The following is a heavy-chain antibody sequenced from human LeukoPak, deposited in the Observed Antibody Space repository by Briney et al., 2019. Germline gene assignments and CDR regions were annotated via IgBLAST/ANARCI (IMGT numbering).Heavy chain of an antibody. D-gene: IGHD3-9*01. Sequence: GASVKVSCKASGGTFSSYAISWVRQAPGQGLEWMGGIIPIFGTANYAQKFQGRVTITTDESTSTAYMELSSLRSEDTAVYYCARGYFDPNWFDPWGQGTLVILSS. V-gene: IGHV1-69*05. CDR1: GGTFSSYA. J-gene: IGHJ5*02. CDR3: ARGYFDPNWFDP. CDR2: IIPIFGTA.